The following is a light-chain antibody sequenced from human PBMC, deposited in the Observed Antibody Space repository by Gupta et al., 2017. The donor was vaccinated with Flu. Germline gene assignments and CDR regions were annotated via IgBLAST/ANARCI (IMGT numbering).Light chain of an antibody. Sequence: EIVLTQSPATLSLSPGERATLSCRASQRVSSYLAWYQQKPGQAPRLLIYDASNRATGIPARFSGSGSGTDFTLTISILEPEDFAVYYCQHRSNCPITFGHGTKVDIK. CDR2: DAS. J-gene: IGKJ3*01. V-gene: IGKV3-11*01. CDR1: QRVSSY. CDR3: QHRSNCPIT.